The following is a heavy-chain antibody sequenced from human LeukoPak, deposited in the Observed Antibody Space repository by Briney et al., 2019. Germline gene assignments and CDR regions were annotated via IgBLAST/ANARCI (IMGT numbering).Heavy chain of an antibody. CDR2: VIPMVGVA. CDR3: ARDRKIYYGSGTYEFAERFDP. J-gene: IGHJ5*02. Sequence: ASVKVSCKPSGGTFINYEISWVRQAPGQGLEWMGRVIPMVGVANYAQKFQGRVTITADQSTSTAYMELSSLTSEDTAFYYCARDRKIYYGSGTYEFAERFDPWGQGTLVTVSS. CDR1: GGTFINYE. D-gene: IGHD3-10*01. V-gene: IGHV1-69*04.